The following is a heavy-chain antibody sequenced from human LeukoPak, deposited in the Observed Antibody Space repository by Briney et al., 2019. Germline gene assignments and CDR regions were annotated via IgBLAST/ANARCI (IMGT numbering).Heavy chain of an antibody. CDR1: GGSISSGSYH. J-gene: IGHJ3*02. V-gene: IGHV4-61*02. CDR2: IYTSGST. D-gene: IGHD3-3*01. CDR3: ARVVIINDAFDI. Sequence: SQTLSLTCTVSGGSISSGSYHWSRIRQPAGKGLEWIGRIYTSGSTNYNPSLKSRVTISVDTSKNQFSLKLSSVTAADTAVYYCARVVIINDAFDIWGQGAMVTVSS.